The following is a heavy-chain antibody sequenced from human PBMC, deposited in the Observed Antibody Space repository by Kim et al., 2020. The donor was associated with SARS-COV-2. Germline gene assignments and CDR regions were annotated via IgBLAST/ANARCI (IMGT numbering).Heavy chain of an antibody. Sequence: SMYYNPSLKTRVTISVDTSKNQFSLKLSSVTAADSAVYYCARDPGTNPYDWGQGTLVTVSS. CDR3: ARDPGTNPYD. D-gene: IGHD3-16*01. V-gene: IGHV4-31*02. J-gene: IGHJ4*02. CDR2: SM.